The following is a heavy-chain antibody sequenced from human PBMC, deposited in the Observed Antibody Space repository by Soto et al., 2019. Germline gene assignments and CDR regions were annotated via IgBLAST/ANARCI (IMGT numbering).Heavy chain of an antibody. J-gene: IGHJ4*02. CDR1: GYTFASYA. V-gene: IGHV1-18*01. CDR2: ISAYNGNT. CDR3: ARDPPPPDY. Sequence: QVQLVQSGAEVKKPGASVKVSCKASGYTFASYAISWMRQAPGQGLEWMGWISAYNGNTNYAQKLQGRVTMTTDTTPTTAYMELRSLRSDVTAVYYCARDPPPPDYGGQGTLVTVSS.